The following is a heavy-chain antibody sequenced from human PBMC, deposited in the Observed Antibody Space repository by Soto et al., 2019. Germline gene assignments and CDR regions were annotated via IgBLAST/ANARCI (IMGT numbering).Heavy chain of an antibody. CDR1: GFSHSNARMG. CDR2: IFSNDEK. D-gene: IGHD6-19*01. Sequence: QVTLKESGPVLVKPTETLTLTCTVSGFSHSNARMGVSWIRQPPGKALEWLAHIFSNDEKSYSTSLKSRLTISKDTSKSQVVLTMTNMDPVDTATYYCARTPSNRLWLVRNDAFDIWGQGTMVTVSS. J-gene: IGHJ3*02. V-gene: IGHV2-26*01. CDR3: ARTPSNRLWLVRNDAFDI.